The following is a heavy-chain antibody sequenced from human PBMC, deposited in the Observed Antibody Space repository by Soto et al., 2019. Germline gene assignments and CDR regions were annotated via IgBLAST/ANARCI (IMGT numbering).Heavy chain of an antibody. Sequence: GGSLRLSCAASGFTFRSYGMHWVRQAPGKGLEWVAVTSYDGSNKYYADSVKGRFTISRDNSKNTLYLQMNSLRPEDTAVYYCAKSASDSSGSNWFDPWGQGTRVTVSS. D-gene: IGHD3-22*01. J-gene: IGHJ5*02. CDR2: TSYDGSNK. CDR1: GFTFRSYG. V-gene: IGHV3-30*18. CDR3: AKSASDSSGSNWFDP.